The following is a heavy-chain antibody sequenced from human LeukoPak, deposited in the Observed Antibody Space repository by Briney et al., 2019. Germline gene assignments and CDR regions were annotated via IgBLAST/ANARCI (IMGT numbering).Heavy chain of an antibody. J-gene: IGHJ5*02. Sequence: KPSETLPLTCTVSGGSISSYYWSWIRQPPGKGLEWIGYIYYSGSTNYNPTLKSRVTISVDTSKNQFSLKLSSVTAADTAVYYCARAIPLHYYGSGSYNWFDPWGQGTLVTVSS. CDR1: GGSISSYY. V-gene: IGHV4-59*08. D-gene: IGHD3-10*01. CDR2: IYYSGST. CDR3: ARAIPLHYYGSGSYNWFDP.